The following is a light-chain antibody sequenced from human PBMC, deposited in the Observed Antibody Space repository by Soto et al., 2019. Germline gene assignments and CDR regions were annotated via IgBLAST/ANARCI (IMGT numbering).Light chain of an antibody. CDR3: QKYNSAPYT. CDR1: QGIGNY. CDR2: GAS. V-gene: IGKV1-27*01. J-gene: IGKJ2*01. Sequence: DIQMTQSPSSLSASVGDRVAITCRASQGIGNYLAWYQQKPGMAPELLIYGASTLQSGVPSRFSGSGSGPDFTLTITGLQIEDVATYYCQKYNSAPYTFGQGTKLEIK.